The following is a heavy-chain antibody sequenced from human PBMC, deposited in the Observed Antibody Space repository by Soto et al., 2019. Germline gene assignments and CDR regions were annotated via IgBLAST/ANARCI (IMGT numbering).Heavy chain of an antibody. V-gene: IGHV3-33*01. D-gene: IGHD3-3*01. Sequence: GGSLRLSCAASGFTFSSYGMHWVRQAPGKGLEWVAVIWYDGSNKYYADSVKGRFTISRDNSKNTLYLQMNSLRAEDTAVYYCARDSRITIFGGIAYWGQGTLVTVSS. CDR3: ARDSRITIFGGIAY. CDR2: IWYDGSNK. J-gene: IGHJ4*02. CDR1: GFTFSSYG.